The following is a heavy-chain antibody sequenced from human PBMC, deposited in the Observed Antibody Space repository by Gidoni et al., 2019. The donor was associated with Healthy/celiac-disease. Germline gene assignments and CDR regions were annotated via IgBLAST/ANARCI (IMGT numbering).Heavy chain of an antibody. J-gene: IGHJ5*02. D-gene: IGHD1-26*01. V-gene: IGHV3-15*01. CDR1: GFTFSKAW. CDR2: IKRKTDDGTT. CDR3: TADCSGSPEEWFDP. Sequence: EVQLVESGGGLVKPGRSLRLSRPACGFTFSKAWVSWVRQAPGKWLEWVGRIKRKTDDGTTDNAAPVKGRFTITRDDAKNTLYLQMNSLKTEGTAGYYCTADCSGSPEEWFDPWGQGTLVTVSS.